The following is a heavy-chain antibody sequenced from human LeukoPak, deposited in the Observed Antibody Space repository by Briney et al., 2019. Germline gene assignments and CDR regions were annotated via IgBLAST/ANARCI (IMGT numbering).Heavy chain of an antibody. CDR2: IYTSGST. D-gene: IGHD5-12*01. CDR3: ALYSGYGRSDY. CDR1: GGSISSGSYY. Sequence: PSQTLSLTCTVSGGSISSGSYYWSWIRQPAGKGLEWIGRIYTSGSTNYNPSLKSRVTISVDTSKNQFSLKLSSVTAADTAVYYCALYSGYGRSDYWGQGTLVTVSS. V-gene: IGHV4-61*02. J-gene: IGHJ4*02.